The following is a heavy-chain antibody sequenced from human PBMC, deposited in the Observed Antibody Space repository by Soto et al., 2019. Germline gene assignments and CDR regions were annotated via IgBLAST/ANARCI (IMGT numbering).Heavy chain of an antibody. CDR3: ARDGSGSYYNRPFDP. J-gene: IGHJ5*02. Sequence: SVKVSCKASGGTFSSYAISWVRQAPGQGLEWMGGIIPIFGTANYAQKFQGRVTITADEATSTAYMELSSLRSEDTAVYYCARDGSGSYYNRPFDPWGQGTLVTVSS. CDR2: IIPIFGTA. V-gene: IGHV1-69*13. CDR1: GGTFSSYA. D-gene: IGHD3-10*01.